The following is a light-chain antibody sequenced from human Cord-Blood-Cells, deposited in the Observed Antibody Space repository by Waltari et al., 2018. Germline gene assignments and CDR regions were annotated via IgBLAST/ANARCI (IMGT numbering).Light chain of an antibody. CDR1: QGIRNY. Sequence: DIQMTQSPSSLSASVGDRVXXTCRASQGIRNYLAWDQQKPGNFPKLLIYAASTLQSGVPSRFSGSGSGTDFTLTISSLQPEDVATYYCQKYNSAPWTFGQGTKVEIK. V-gene: IGKV1-27*01. CDR3: QKYNSAPWT. CDR2: AAS. J-gene: IGKJ1*01.